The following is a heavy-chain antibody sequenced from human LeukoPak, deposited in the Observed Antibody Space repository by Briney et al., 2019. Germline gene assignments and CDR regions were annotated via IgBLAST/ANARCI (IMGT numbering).Heavy chain of an antibody. V-gene: IGHV1-2*04. Sequence: ASVNVSCKASGYTFTGYYMHWVRQAPGQGLEWMGWINPNSGGTNYAQKFQGWVTMTRDTSISTAYMELSRLRSEDTAVYYCARAAPYYYGSGSYYPLYYYYGMDVWGQGTTVTVSS. CDR3: ARAAPYYYGSGSYYPLYYYYGMDV. CDR1: GYTFTGYY. J-gene: IGHJ6*02. D-gene: IGHD3-10*01. CDR2: INPNSGGT.